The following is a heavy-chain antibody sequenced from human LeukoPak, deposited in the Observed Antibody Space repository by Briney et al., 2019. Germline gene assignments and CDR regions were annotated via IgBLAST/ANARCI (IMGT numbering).Heavy chain of an antibody. CDR2: ISSSSSYI. CDR3: ARGVTPNFDY. Sequence: PGGSLRLSCAASGFTFSSYSMNWVRQAPGKGLGWVSSISSSSSYIYYADSVKGRFTISRDNAKNSLYLQMNSLRAEDTAVYYCARGVTPNFDYWGQGTLVTVSS. J-gene: IGHJ4*02. V-gene: IGHV3-21*01. CDR1: GFTFSSYS. D-gene: IGHD5-18*01.